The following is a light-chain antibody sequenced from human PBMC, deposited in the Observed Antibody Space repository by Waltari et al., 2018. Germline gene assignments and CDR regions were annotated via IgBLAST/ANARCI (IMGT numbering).Light chain of an antibody. CDR1: QSLVHSDGNTY. V-gene: IGKV2-24*01. Sequence: DIVMTQTPLSSPVTLGQPASISCRSNQSLVHSDGNTYLSWYQQRPGQPPRLLIYKISNRFSWVPDRFSGSGAGTEFTLKISRVEAEDVGVYFCLQATQFPLTFGGGTKLEIK. J-gene: IGKJ4*01. CDR3: LQATQFPLT. CDR2: KIS.